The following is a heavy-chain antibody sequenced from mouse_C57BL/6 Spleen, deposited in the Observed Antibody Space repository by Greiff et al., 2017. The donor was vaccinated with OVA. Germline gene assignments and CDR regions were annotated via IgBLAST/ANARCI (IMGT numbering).Heavy chain of an antibody. CDR1: GYTFTTSR. J-gene: IGHJ2*01. CDR3: ARGKDYDGDDFDY. Sequence: QVQLQQPGAELVRPGSSVKLSCKASGYTFTTSRMHWVKQRPIQGLEWIGNIHPSDSDTHYNHKFKGKATLPVDKSSSTAYMQLSSLTSEDDAVDYCARGKDYDGDDFDYWGQGTTLTVSS. V-gene: IGHV1-52*01. D-gene: IGHD2-4*01. CDR2: IHPSDSDT.